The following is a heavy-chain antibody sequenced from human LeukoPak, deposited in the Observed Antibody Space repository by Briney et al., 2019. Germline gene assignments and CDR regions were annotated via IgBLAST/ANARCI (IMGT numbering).Heavy chain of an antibody. D-gene: IGHD6-19*01. CDR3: AKEGSSGGYGPLVVAGTWGAYYFDY. Sequence: PGGSLRLSCAASGFTFSSYAMSWVRQAPGKGLEWVSAISGSGGSTYYADSVKGRFTISRDNSKNTLYLQMNSLRAEDTAVYYCAKEGSSGGYGPLVVAGTWGAYYFDYWGQGTLVTVSS. V-gene: IGHV3-23*01. CDR2: ISGSGGST. J-gene: IGHJ4*02. CDR1: GFTFSSYA.